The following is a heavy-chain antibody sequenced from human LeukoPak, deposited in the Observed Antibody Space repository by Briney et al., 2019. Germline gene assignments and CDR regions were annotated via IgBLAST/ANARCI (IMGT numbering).Heavy chain of an antibody. D-gene: IGHD3-16*02. CDR2: IYYSGST. Sequence: PSETLSLTCTVSGGSISSSSHYWGWIRQPPGKGLEWIGSIYYSGSTYYNPSLKSRVTISVDTSKNQFSLKLSSVTAADTAVYYCARGRGSLGYDYVWGSYRHPPLGHRYYFDYWGQGTLVTVSS. CDR1: GGSISSSSHY. J-gene: IGHJ4*02. CDR3: ARGRGSLGYDYVWGSYRHPPLGHRYYFDY. V-gene: IGHV4-39*07.